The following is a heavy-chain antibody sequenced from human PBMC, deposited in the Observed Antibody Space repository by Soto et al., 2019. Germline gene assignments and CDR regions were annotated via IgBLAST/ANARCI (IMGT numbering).Heavy chain of an antibody. CDR1: GGSISSDY. CDR2: IYNSGST. D-gene: IGHD3-10*01. J-gene: IGHJ4*02. V-gene: IGHV4-59*01. CDR3: ARAPYGSGTKPYYFDY. Sequence: QVQLQESGPGLVKPSETLSLTCTVSGGSISSDYWSWIRQPPGKGLEWIGFIYNSGSTNYNPSLKGRVTISMDPSRNHFSLILRSVTAADTAVYYCARAPYGSGTKPYYFDYWGQGTLVTVSS.